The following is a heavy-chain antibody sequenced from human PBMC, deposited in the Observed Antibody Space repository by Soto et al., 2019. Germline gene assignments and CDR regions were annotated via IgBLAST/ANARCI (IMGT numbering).Heavy chain of an antibody. Sequence: PGGSLRLSCAASGFTFSNAWMSWVRQAPGKGLEWVGRIKSKTDGGTTDYAAPVKGRFTISRDDSKNTLYLQMNSLKTEDTAVYYCTTPPDYDFWSGSLYPLDYWGQGTLVTVSS. D-gene: IGHD3-3*01. V-gene: IGHV3-15*01. J-gene: IGHJ4*02. CDR2: IKSKTDGGTT. CDR3: TTPPDYDFWSGSLYPLDY. CDR1: GFTFSNAW.